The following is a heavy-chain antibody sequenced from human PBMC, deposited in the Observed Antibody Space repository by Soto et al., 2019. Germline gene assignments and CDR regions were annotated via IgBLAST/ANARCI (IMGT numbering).Heavy chain of an antibody. CDR1: GYTLTSYA. J-gene: IGHJ6*02. CDR3: ARVIYRGYYYGMDI. Sequence: GASVKVPCKASGYTLTSYAMHWVRQAPRQRLEWMGWINAGNGNTKYSQKFQGRVTITRDTSTSTAYMELSSLRSEDTAVYYCARVIYRGYYYGMDIWGQGTTVTVSS. V-gene: IGHV1-3*01. D-gene: IGHD3-16*02. CDR2: INAGNGNT.